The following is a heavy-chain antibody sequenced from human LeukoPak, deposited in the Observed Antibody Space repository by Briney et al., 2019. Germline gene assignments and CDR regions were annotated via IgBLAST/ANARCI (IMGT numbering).Heavy chain of an antibody. V-gene: IGHV3-11*01. J-gene: IGHJ4*02. D-gene: IGHD3-22*01. CDR2: ISSSGSTI. CDR3: ARVDRSSGYCGFDY. CDR1: GLIFSNYW. Sequence: PGGSLRLSCAASGLIFSNYWMTWVRQAPGKGLEWVSYISSSGSTIYYADSVKGRFTISRDNAKNSLYLQMNSLRAEDTAVYYCARVDRSSGYCGFDYWGQGTLVTVSS.